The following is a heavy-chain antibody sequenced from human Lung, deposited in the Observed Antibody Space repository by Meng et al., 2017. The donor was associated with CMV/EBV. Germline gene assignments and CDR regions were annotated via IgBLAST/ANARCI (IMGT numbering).Heavy chain of an antibody. V-gene: IGHV4-4*02. Sequence: GRSRVAGTALVKPSATLSLTCAVSADSITTHNWWAWVRQPPGKGLEWIGEIPHRGSRAYNPSLKSRVSMSIDKSKNQFSLKLTSVTAADTAVYHCLRRSGGSVWGQGTLVTVSS. D-gene: IGHD3-10*01. CDR2: IPHRGSR. CDR3: LRRSGGSV. J-gene: IGHJ1*01. CDR1: ADSITTHNW.